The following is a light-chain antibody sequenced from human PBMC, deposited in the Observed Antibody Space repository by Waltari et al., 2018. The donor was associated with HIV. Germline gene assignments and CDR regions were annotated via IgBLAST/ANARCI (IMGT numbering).Light chain of an antibody. CDR3: QQYNNWPPRS. J-gene: IGKJ1*01. V-gene: IGKV3-15*01. CDR1: QSVSSN. Sequence: IVITQPPATLSVSQEERATLCCRASQSVSSNLAWYQQKPGQAPRLLISGASTRATGIPARFSGSGSGTEFTLTISSLQSEDFVVYYCQQYNNWPPRSFGQGTKVEIK. CDR2: GAS.